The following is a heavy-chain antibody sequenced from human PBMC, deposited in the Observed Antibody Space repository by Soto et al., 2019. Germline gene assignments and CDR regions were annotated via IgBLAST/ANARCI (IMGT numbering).Heavy chain of an antibody. J-gene: IGHJ6*02. V-gene: IGHV1-18*01. CDR3: ARTAFGKGSSWCRIPYGMDV. Sequence: QVQLVQSGAEVKKPGASVKVSCKASGYTFTSYGISWVRQAPGQGLEWMGWISAYNGNTNYAQKLQGRVTMTSDTSTSTAYMERRSLRSDDTAVYYCARTAFGKGSSWCRIPYGMDVWGQGTTVTVSS. CDR2: ISAYNGNT. CDR1: GYTFTSYG. D-gene: IGHD6-13*01.